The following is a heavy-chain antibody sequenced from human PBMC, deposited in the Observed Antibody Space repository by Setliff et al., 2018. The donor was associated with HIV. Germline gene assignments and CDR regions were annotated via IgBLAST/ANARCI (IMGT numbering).Heavy chain of an antibody. CDR1: GFTFSSYW. V-gene: IGHV3-33*06. Sequence: GGSLRLSCAASGFTFSSYWMSWVRQAPGKGLEWVAVIWYDGNNKYYADSVKGRFTIARDNSKNTLYLQMNSLRAEDTAVYYCAKDAGSYSYVHEYFQHWGQGTLVTVSS. CDR3: AKDAGSYSYVHEYFQH. CDR2: IWYDGNNK. D-gene: IGHD5-18*01. J-gene: IGHJ1*01.